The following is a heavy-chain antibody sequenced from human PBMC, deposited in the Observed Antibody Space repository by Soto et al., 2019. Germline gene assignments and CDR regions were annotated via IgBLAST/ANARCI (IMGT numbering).Heavy chain of an antibody. CDR1: GFTFTSYA. Sequence: GSLRLSCAASGFTFTSYAMSWVRLTPGKGLEWVSAISGSGSNTFYADSVRGRFTTSRDNSKNTVFLQMNNLRAEDTAVYFCAGDRATFDYWGQGTRVTVSS. J-gene: IGHJ4*02. D-gene: IGHD1-26*01. CDR2: ISGSGSNT. V-gene: IGHV3-23*01. CDR3: AGDRATFDY.